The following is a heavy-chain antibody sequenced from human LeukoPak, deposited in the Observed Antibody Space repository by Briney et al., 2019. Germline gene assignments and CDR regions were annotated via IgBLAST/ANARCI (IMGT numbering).Heavy chain of an antibody. CDR2: ISSSSSTI. CDR3: ARGNYNDYGEPGALGYYYGMDV. Sequence: GGSLRLSCAASGFTFSSYSMNWVRQAPGKGLEWVSYISSSSSTIYYADSVKGRFTISRDNSKNTLYLQMNSLRAEDTAVYYCARGNYNDYGEPGALGYYYGMDVWGQGTTVTVSS. D-gene: IGHD4-17*01. J-gene: IGHJ6*02. V-gene: IGHV3-48*01. CDR1: GFTFSSYS.